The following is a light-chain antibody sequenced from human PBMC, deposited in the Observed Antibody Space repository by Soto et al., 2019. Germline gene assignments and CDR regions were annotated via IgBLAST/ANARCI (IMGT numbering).Light chain of an antibody. Sequence: QAVVTQPASLSASPGASASLTCTLRSGINVGTYRIYWYQQKPGSPPQYLLRYKSDSDKQQGSGVPSRFSGSKDASANAGILLISGLQSEDEADYSCMIWHSSAWVFGGGTKVTVL. CDR3: MIWHSSAWV. CDR2: YKSDSDK. CDR1: SGINVGTYR. J-gene: IGLJ3*02. V-gene: IGLV5-45*01.